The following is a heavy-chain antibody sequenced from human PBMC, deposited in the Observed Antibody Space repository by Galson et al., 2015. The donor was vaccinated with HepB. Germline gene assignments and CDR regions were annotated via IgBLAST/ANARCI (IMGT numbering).Heavy chain of an antibody. V-gene: IGHV7-4-1*02. Sequence: SVKVSCKASGYTFTSYAMNWVRQAPGQGLEWMGWINTNTGNPTYAQGFTGRFVFSLDTSVSTAYLQISSLKAEDTAVYYCARDPTHPYSSPFDYWGQGTLVTVSS. CDR1: GYTFTSYA. CDR2: INTNTGNP. CDR3: ARDPTHPYSSPFDY. J-gene: IGHJ4*02. D-gene: IGHD2-15*01.